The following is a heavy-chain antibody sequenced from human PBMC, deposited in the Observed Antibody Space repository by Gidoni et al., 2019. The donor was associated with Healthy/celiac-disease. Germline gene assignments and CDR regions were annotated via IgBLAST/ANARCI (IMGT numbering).Heavy chain of an antibody. V-gene: IGHV4-39*01. D-gene: IGHD1-26*01. CDR2: IDYSGRT. J-gene: IGHJ6*02. Sequence: QLKLQESGPGLVKPSETLSLTCTASGGSISSRSYDWGWIRPPPGKGLEWIGRIDYSGRTYYNPSLKSRVTISVDTSKNQFSLKLSSVTAADTAVYYCARHIPSGSYYYYYGMDVWGQGTTVTVSS. CDR3: ARHIPSGSYYYYYGMDV. CDR1: GGSISSRSYD.